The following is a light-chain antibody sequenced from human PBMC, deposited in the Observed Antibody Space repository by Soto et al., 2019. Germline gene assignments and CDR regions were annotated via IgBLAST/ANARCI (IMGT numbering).Light chain of an antibody. CDR2: DAF. V-gene: IGKV3-11*01. Sequence: IVLTQSPATLSLTPGERATLSCRASQSVSSNLVWYQQKPGQAPRLLIYDAFNRATGIPARFSGSGSGTDFTLTISSLEPEDFAVYYCQQRSNWPLTFGGGTKVEIK. CDR1: QSVSSN. CDR3: QQRSNWPLT. J-gene: IGKJ4*01.